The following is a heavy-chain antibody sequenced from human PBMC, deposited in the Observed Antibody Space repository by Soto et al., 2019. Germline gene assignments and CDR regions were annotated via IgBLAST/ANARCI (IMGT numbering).Heavy chain of an antibody. CDR3: PSNRELGPGNLYCDS. D-gene: IGHD1-1*01. V-gene: IGHV4-4*02. CDR1: GDSIRSVNW. CDR2: IYHSGTT. J-gene: IGHJ4*01. Sequence: QVQLQASGPGLVRPSGTLSLTCAVSGDSIRSVNWWSWVRQAPQKGLEWLGEIYHSGTTMYNPAQKTRLTISVEKSKIQFSLTLISVAAADTAVYYCPSNRELGPGNLYCDSWGHGTLVAVSS.